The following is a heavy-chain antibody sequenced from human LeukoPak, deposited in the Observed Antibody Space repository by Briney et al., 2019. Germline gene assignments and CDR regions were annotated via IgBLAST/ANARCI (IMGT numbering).Heavy chain of an antibody. D-gene: IGHD3-22*01. V-gene: IGHV1-46*01. J-gene: IGHJ4*02. CDR2: INPSGGST. CDR3: ARTEWSDDSSGYYFDFLGY. CDR1: GYTFTSYY. Sequence: ASVKVSCKASGYTFTSYYMHWVRRAPGQGLEWMGIINPSGGSTSYAQKFQGRVTMTRDTSTSTVYMELSSLRSGDTAVYYCARTEWSDDSSGYYFDFLGYWGQGTLVTVSS.